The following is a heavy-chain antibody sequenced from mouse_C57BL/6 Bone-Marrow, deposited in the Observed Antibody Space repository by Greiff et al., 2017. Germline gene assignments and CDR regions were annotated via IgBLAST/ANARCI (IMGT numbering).Heavy chain of an antibody. Sequence: EVMLVESGGGLVKPGGSLKLSCAASGFTFSSYAMSWVRQTPGKRLEWVATISDGGSYTYYPDNVKGRFTLSRDNAKNNLYLQMSHLKSEDTAMYYCAIDRRNYYGSSLDYWGQGTTLTVSS. D-gene: IGHD1-1*01. CDR3: AIDRRNYYGSSLDY. J-gene: IGHJ2*01. CDR1: GFTFSSYA. V-gene: IGHV5-4*01. CDR2: ISDGGSYT.